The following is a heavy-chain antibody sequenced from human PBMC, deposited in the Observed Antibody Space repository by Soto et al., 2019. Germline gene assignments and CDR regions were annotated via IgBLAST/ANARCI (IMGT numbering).Heavy chain of an antibody. CDR2: MSLSGAT. CDR3: EGSWT. D-gene: IGHD5-12*01. J-gene: IGHJ3*01. CDR1: GLNTKNYL. V-gene: IGHV3-23*01. Sequence: EVQLLESGGGLVQPGGSLRLSCTLSGLNTKNYLMSWAPQAPGKGLEWVSGMSLSGATQYADSVKGRFTISKDFSKNTLYLQMNSLRVEDTAVYHCEGSWTWGQGTMVIVSS.